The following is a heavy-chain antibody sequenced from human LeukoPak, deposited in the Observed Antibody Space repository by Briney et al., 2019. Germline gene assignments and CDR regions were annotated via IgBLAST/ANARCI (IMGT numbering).Heavy chain of an antibody. J-gene: IGHJ6*03. CDR3: AREHSGYDFPGRGYYYMDV. D-gene: IGHD5-12*01. V-gene: IGHV3-21*01. CDR2: ISSSSSSYI. CDR1: GFTFNTYN. Sequence: GGSLRLSCAASGFTFNTYNMNWVRQAPGKGLEWVSSISSSSSSYIYYADSVKGRFTISRDNAKNSLYLQMNSLRAEDTAVYYCAREHSGYDFPGRGYYYMDVWGKGTTVTVSS.